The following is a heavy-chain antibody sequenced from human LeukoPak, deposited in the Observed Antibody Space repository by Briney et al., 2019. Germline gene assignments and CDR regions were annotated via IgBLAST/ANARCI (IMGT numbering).Heavy chain of an antibody. CDR3: ARGPCYYGSGSNMDYYYMDV. J-gene: IGHJ6*03. CDR2: INHSGST. D-gene: IGHD3-10*01. V-gene: IGHV4-34*01. CDR1: GGIFSGYS. Sequence: PSETLSLTCAVYGGIFSGYSWSWIRQPPGKGLEWIGEINHSGSTNYNPSLKSRVSTSADTSKNQFSLKLSSVNVADTTVYYCARGPCYYGSGSNMDYYYMDVWGNGTTVTVSS.